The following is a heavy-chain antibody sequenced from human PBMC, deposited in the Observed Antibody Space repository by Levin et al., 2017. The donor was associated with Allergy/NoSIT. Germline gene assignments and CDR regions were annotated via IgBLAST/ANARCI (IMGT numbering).Heavy chain of an antibody. J-gene: IGHJ4*02. V-gene: IGHV1-69*13. D-gene: IGHD3-22*01. CDR2: IIPIFGTA. CDR3: ARGGYYDSSGYYLRGDYFDS. Sequence: SVKVSCKASGGTFSSYAINWVRQAPGQGLEWMGGIIPIFGTANYAQKFQGRVTITADESTSTAYMELSSLRSEDTAMYYCARGGYYDSSGYYLRGDYFDSWGQGTLVTVSS. CDR1: GGTFSSYA.